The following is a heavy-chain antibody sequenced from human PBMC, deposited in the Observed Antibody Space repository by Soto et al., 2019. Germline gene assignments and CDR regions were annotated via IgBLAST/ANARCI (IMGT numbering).Heavy chain of an antibody. CDR2: INYSGST. V-gene: IGHV4-34*01. J-gene: IGHJ4*02. CDR1: GGSFSGYY. Sequence: QVQLQQWGAGLLKPSETLSLTCAMSGGSFSGYYWNWIRQSPGKGLEWIAEINYSGSTNYNPSLKSRVTISVDTSKDQFSLKLSSVTADDTALYYCAKARDRDYGGNSHPFDYWGQGTLVTVSS. CDR3: AKARDRDYGGNSHPFDY. D-gene: IGHD2-21*01.